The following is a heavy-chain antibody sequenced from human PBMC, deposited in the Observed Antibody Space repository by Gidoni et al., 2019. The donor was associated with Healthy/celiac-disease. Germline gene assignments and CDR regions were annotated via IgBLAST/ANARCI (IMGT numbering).Heavy chain of an antibody. D-gene: IGHD2-15*01. CDR2: IKQDGSEK. CDR3: ARVRGAAPTYYFDY. V-gene: IGHV3-7*03. CDR1: GFTFSSYW. J-gene: IGHJ4*02. Sequence: EVQLVESGGGLVQPGVSLRLPCAASGFTFSSYWMSWVRQAPGKGLEWVANIKQDGSEKYYVDSVKGRFTISRDNAKNSLYLQMNSLRAEDTAVYYCARVRGAAPTYYFDYWGQGTLVTVSS.